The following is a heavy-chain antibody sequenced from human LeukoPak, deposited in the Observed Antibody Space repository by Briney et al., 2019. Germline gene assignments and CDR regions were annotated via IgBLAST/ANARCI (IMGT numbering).Heavy chain of an antibody. CDR2: IIPIFGTA. CDR1: GGTFSSYA. Sequence: SVKVSCKASGGTFSSYAISWVRQAPGQGLEWMGGIIPIFGTANYAQKFQGRVTITADESTSTAYMELSSLRSEDTAVYYCARDCGGDCRDAFDIWGQGTMVTVSS. V-gene: IGHV1-69*13. J-gene: IGHJ3*02. D-gene: IGHD2-21*02. CDR3: ARDCGGDCRDAFDI.